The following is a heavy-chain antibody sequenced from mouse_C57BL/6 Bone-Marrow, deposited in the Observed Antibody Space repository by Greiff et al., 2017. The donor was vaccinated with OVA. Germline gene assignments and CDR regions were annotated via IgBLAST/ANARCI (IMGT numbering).Heavy chain of an antibody. J-gene: IGHJ4*01. CDR2: INPNNGGT. V-gene: IGHV1-18*01. Sequence: EVQLQQSGPELVKPGASVKIPCKASGYTFTDYNMDWVKQSHGKSLEWIGDINPNNGGTIYNQKFQGKATLTVDKSSSTAYMELRSLTSEDTAVYYCAREVSREGGSTYAMDYWGQGTSVTVSA. CDR1: GYTFTDYN. D-gene: IGHD1-1*01. CDR3: AREVSREGGSTYAMDY.